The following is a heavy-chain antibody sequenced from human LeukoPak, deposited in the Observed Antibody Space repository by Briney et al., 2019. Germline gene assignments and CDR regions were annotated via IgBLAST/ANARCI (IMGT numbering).Heavy chain of an antibody. D-gene: IGHD3-16*01. V-gene: IGHV4-59*08. CDR3: ARYDYVWGSYCPGAFDI. J-gene: IGHJ3*02. CDR1: GGSISSYY. CDR2: IYYSGST. Sequence: SETLSLTCTVSGGSISSYYWSWIRQPPGKGLEWIGYIYYSGSTNYNPSLKSRVTTSVDTSKNQFSLKLSSVTAADTAVYYCARYDYVWGSYCPGAFDIWGQGTMVTVSS.